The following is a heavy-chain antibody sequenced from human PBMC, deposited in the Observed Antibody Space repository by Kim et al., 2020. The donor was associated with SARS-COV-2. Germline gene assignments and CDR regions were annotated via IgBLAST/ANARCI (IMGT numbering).Heavy chain of an antibody. CDR3: ARGLSSGYSP. CDR1: GGSFSGYY. D-gene: IGHD3-22*01. Sequence: SETLSLTCAVYGGSFSGYYWSWIRQPPGKGLEWIGEINHSGSTNYNPSLKSRVTISVDTSKNQFSLKLSSVTAADTAVYYCARGLSSGYSPWGQGTLVTVSS. CDR2: INHSGST. J-gene: IGHJ5*02. V-gene: IGHV4-34*01.